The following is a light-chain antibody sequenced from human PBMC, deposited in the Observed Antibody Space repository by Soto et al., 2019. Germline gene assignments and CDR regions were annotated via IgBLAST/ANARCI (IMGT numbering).Light chain of an antibody. CDR3: QQRSNWPPMYT. V-gene: IGKV3-11*01. J-gene: IGKJ2*01. Sequence: EIVLTQSPATLSLSPGERATLSCRASQSVSKYLAWYQQKPGQAPRLLIYDVSNRAAGIPARFSGSGSGTDSPLTISSLEPEDFALYYCQQRSNWPPMYTFGQGTKLEIK. CDR1: QSVSKY. CDR2: DVS.